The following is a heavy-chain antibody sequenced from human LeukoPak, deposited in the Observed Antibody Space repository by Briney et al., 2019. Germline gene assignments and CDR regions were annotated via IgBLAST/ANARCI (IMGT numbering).Heavy chain of an antibody. CDR3: AKPPLGCSRPRCYMDV. CDR1: GFTFSRYG. J-gene: IGHJ6*03. D-gene: IGHD2-2*01. Sequence: GGPLTLFCAASGFTFSRYGMHWVRQARGRGRECVPFIRYDGSNKYYADSVKGGFTISRDNSKNTLYLQMNSLRGEDTAVYYCAKPPLGCSRPRCYMDVWGKGTTVTVS. CDR2: IRYDGSNK. V-gene: IGHV3-30*02.